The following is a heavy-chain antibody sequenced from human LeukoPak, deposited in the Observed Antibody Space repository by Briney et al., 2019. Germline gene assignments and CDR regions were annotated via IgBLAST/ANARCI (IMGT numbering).Heavy chain of an antibody. V-gene: IGHV3-23*01. CDR2: MKGTGET. J-gene: IGHJ4*02. CDR3: ARASWVSSADAVW. D-gene: IGHD3-16*01. CDR1: GLRFSTFA. Sequence: QPGGSLGLSCAASGLRFSTFAMSWVRQAPARGLEWLSSMKGTGETFYADSVRGRFTLSRDVSRNTVYLQLNNLRVEDTAVYYCARASWVSSADAVWWGQGTVVTVSS.